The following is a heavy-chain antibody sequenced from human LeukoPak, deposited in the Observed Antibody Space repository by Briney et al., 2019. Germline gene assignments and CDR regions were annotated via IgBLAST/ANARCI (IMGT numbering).Heavy chain of an antibody. V-gene: IGHV3-48*03. J-gene: IGHJ3*02. CDR2: ISSSGSTI. Sequence: GGSLRLSCAASGFTFSSYEMNWVRQAPGKGLEWVSYISSSGSTIYYADSVKGRFTISRDNAKNSLYLQMNSLRAEDTAVYYRARVHGSYYNAFDIWGQGTMVTVSS. CDR1: GFTFSSYE. CDR3: ARVHGSYYNAFDI. D-gene: IGHD1-26*01.